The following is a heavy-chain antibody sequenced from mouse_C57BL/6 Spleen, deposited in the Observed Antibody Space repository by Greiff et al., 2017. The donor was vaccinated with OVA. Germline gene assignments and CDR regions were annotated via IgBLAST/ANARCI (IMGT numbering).Heavy chain of an antibody. D-gene: IGHD1-1*01. Sequence: QVQLQQSGAELVKPGASVKLSCKASGYTFTSYWMHWVKQRPGQGLEWIGMIHPTSGSTNYNEKFKSKATLTVDKSSSTAYMQLSSLTSEDSAVYYCARFTTVVGAMDYWGQGTSVTVSS. CDR2: IHPTSGST. V-gene: IGHV1-64*01. CDR3: ARFTTVVGAMDY. J-gene: IGHJ4*01. CDR1: GYTFTSYW.